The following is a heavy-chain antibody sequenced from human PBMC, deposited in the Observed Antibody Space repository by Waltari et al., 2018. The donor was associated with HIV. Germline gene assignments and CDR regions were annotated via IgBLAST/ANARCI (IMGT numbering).Heavy chain of an antibody. J-gene: IGHJ5*02. Sequence: EVQLVESGGGLVKPGGSLRLSCAASGFTFSNAWMSWVRQAPGKGLEWVGRIKSKTDGGTTDYAAPVKGRFTISRDDSKNTLYLQMNSLRAEDTAVYSCTIFGPLEDFGPWGQGTLVTVSS. CDR2: IKSKTDGGTT. V-gene: IGHV3-15*01. CDR3: TIFGPLEDFGP. D-gene: IGHD3-3*01. CDR1: GFTFSNAW.